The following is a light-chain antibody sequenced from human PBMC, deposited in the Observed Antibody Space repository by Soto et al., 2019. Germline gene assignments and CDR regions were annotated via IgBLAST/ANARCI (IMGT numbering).Light chain of an antibody. CDR1: RGINSY. CDR2: AAS. Sequence: DVQLTQSPSSLSASVGDRISITCRASRGINSYVAWYQQKPGRSPTILIYAASTLESGVPSRFSGSGSDTDFTLTISGLQPEDAGIYYCQNYKSLSRRFGRAFGQGTKVEIK. V-gene: IGKV1-27*01. CDR3: QNYKSLSRRFGRA. J-gene: IGKJ1*01.